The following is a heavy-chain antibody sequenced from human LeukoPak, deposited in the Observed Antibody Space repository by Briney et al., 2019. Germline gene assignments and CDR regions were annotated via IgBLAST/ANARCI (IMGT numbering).Heavy chain of an antibody. CDR3: ARGYCSSTSCYMDV. J-gene: IGHJ6*02. Sequence: ASETVSCTASGHTSTTYAIHWVRQAPGQGLEWMGWINAGNGNIKYSQKLQGGVTITGDTSASTAYMELSSLRSEDTAVYYCARGYCSSTSCYMDVWGQGTTVT. D-gene: IGHD2-2*01. CDR2: INAGNGNI. V-gene: IGHV1-3*01. CDR1: GHTSTTYA.